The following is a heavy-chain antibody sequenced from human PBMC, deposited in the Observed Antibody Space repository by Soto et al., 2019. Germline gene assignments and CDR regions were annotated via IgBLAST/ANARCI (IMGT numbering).Heavy chain of an antibody. V-gene: IGHV3-23*01. CDR3: AKGSRGSYDSSHHYYYEN. Sequence: GLSLILSCAASGFTFSSYAMSWVRQTPGKGLEWVSAIGDSGVSTYHADSVKGRFTISRDNSKNTLFLQMNSLRAEDTAVYYCAKGSRGSYDSSHHYYYENWGQGTLVTVAS. CDR1: GFTFSSYA. J-gene: IGHJ4*02. D-gene: IGHD3-22*01. CDR2: IGDSGVST.